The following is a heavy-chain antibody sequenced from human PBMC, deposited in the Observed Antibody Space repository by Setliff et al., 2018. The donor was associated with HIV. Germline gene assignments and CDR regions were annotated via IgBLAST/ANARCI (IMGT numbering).Heavy chain of an antibody. V-gene: IGHV3-23*01. Sequence: GSLRLSCAASGFTFSSFAMAWVRQAPGRGLEWVSAIAADDSVRSYADSARGRFTISRDNYLSTLYLQMNSLRAADTAVYYCAKRVTATSPSWLDYWGQGTLVTVSS. CDR2: IAADDSVR. CDR1: GFTFSSFA. CDR3: AKRVTATSPSWLDY. D-gene: IGHD3-22*01. J-gene: IGHJ4*02.